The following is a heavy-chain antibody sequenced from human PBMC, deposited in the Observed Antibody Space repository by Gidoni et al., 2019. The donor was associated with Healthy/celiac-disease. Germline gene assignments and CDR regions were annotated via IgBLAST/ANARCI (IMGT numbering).Heavy chain of an antibody. Sequence: EVQLVESGGGLVQPGGSLRLSCAASGFPFSRYWMHWVRQAPGKGLVWVSRINSKGSSTSYADSVKGRFTISRDNSKNTLYLQMNSLRAEDTAVYYCARFCADYGGNSGLDYWGQGTLVTVSS. CDR3: ARFCADYGGNSGLDY. CDR1: GFPFSRYW. CDR2: INSKGSST. J-gene: IGHJ4*02. D-gene: IGHD4-17*01. V-gene: IGHV3-74*01.